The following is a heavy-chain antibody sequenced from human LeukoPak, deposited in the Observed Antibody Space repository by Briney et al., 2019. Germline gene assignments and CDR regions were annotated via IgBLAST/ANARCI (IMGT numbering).Heavy chain of an antibody. CDR3: AGGRRGFLEWSRNWFDP. CDR1: GGSFSGYY. J-gene: IGHJ5*02. V-gene: IGHV4-34*01. Sequence: SETLSLTCAVYGGSFSGYYWSWIRQPPGKGLEWIGEINHSGSTNYNPSLKSRVTISVDTSKNQFSLKLSSVTAADTAVYYCAGGRRGFLEWSRNWFDPWGQGTLVTVSS. D-gene: IGHD3-3*01. CDR2: INHSGST.